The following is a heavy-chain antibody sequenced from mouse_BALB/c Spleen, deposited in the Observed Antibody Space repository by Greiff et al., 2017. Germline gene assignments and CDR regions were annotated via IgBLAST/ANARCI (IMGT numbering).Heavy chain of an antibody. V-gene: IGHV1-4*02. Sequence: VHLVESAAELARPGASVKMSCKASGYTFTSYTMHWVKQRPGQGLEWIGYINPSSGYTEYNQKFKDKTTLTADKSSSTAYMQLSSLTSEDSAVYYCAKGTTVNWGQGTTLTVSS. CDR1: GYTFTSYT. CDR2: INPSSGYT. CDR3: AKGTTVN. J-gene: IGHJ2*01. D-gene: IGHD1-1*01.